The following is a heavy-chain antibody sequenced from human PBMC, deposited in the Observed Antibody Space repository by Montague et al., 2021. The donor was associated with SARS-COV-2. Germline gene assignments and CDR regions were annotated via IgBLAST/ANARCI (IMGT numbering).Heavy chain of an antibody. D-gene: IGHD1-14*01. Sequence: SETLSLTCAISGGSFSNYYWSWIRQPPGKGLEWIGYFYSVGSTDYNPSLKSRVTISRDTSKNQFSLKVRSVAAADTAIYYCARETMTADAFDIWGQGTMVTVSS. V-gene: IGHV4-59*13. J-gene: IGHJ3*02. CDR2: FYSVGST. CDR1: GGSFSNYY. CDR3: ARETMTADAFDI.